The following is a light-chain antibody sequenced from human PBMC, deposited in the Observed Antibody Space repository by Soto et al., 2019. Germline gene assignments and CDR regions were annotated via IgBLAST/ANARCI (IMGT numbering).Light chain of an antibody. CDR1: GSDVGGYNY. V-gene: IGLV2-8*01. CDR3: SSYAGSNNLV. Sequence: QSARTHPPSASGSPGQSFTISAPGTGSDVGGYNYVSWYQQHPGKAPKLMIYEVSKRPSGVPDRFSGSKSGNTASLTVSGLQAEDEADYYCSSYAGSNNLVFGGGTKLTVL. J-gene: IGLJ2*01. CDR2: EVS.